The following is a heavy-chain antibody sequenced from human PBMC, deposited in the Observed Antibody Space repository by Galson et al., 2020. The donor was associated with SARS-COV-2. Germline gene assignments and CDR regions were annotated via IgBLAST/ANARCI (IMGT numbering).Heavy chain of an antibody. V-gene: IGHV4-34*01. D-gene: IGHD2-8*02. CDR3: ARGAPGY. J-gene: IGHJ4*02. CDR2: INHSGRT. CDR1: GGSFSDYY. Sequence: SETLSLTCAVYGGSFSDYYCTWLRQPPGKGLAWIGDINHSGRTNYNPSLKRRVTISVDTSKNQFSLKMSSVTAADTAVYYCARGAPGYWGQGTLVTVSS.